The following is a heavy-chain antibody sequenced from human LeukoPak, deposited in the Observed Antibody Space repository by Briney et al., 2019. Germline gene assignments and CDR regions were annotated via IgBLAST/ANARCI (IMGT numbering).Heavy chain of an antibody. CDR3: ARGYSSSWYLASYYYYYMDV. CDR1: GYTFTGYY. D-gene: IGHD6-13*01. CDR2: INPNSGGT. J-gene: IGHJ6*03. Sequence: ASVKVSCKASGYTFTGYYMHWVRQAPGQGLEWMGWINPNSGGTNYAQKFQGRVTMTRDTSISTAYMELSRLRSDDTAVYYCARGYSSSWYLASYYYYYMDVWGKGTTVTISS. V-gene: IGHV1-2*02.